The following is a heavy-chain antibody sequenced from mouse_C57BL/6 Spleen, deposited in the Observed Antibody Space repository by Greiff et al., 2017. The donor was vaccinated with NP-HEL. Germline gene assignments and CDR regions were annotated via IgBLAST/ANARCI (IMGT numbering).Heavy chain of an antibody. J-gene: IGHJ2*01. CDR2: ISSGGSYT. CDR1: GFTFSSYG. Sequence: EVKLMESGGDLVKPGGSLKLSCAASGFTFSSYGMSWVRQTPDKRLEWVATISSGGSYTYYPDSVKGRFTISRDNAKNTLYLQMSRLKSEDTARYYCARQGGNYYFDYWGEGTTLTVSS. V-gene: IGHV5-6*01. CDR3: ARQGGNYYFDY.